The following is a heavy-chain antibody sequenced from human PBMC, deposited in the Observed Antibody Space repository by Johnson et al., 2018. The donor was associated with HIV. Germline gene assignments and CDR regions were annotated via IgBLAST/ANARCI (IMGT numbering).Heavy chain of an antibody. J-gene: IGHJ3*02. Sequence: QVQLVESGGGVVQPGRSLRLSCAASGFTFSSYAMHWVRQAPGKGLEWVAVISYDGSNKYYADSVKGRFTISRDNSKNTLYLKMNSLRAEDTAVYYCASTATQQLVPVDAFDIWGQGTMVTISS. CDR1: GFTFSSYA. CDR3: ASTATQQLVPVDAFDI. CDR2: ISYDGSNK. V-gene: IGHV3-30*04. D-gene: IGHD6-13*01.